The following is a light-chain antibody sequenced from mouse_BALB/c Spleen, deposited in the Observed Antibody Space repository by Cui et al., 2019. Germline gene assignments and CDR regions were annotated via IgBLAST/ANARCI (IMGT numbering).Light chain of an antibody. CDR2: LTS. V-gene: IGKV4-68*01. J-gene: IGKJ5*01. Sequence: QIVLTQSPALMSASPGEKVTMTCSASSSVSYMYWYQQKPRSSPKPWIYLTSNLASGVPARFSGSGSGTSYSLTISSMEAEDAATYYCQQWSSNPPTFGAGTKLGLK. CDR3: QQWSSNPPT. CDR1: SSVSY.